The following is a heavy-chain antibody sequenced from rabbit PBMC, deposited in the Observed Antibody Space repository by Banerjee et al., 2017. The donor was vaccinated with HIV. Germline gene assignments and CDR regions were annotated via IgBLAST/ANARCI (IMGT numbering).Heavy chain of an antibody. CDR1: GFSFSSSYY. Sequence: QSLEESGGGLVKPEGSLTLTCTASGFSFSSSYYMCWVRQAPGKGLEWIACIYAGSSGSTYYASWAKGRFTISKTSSTTVTLQMTSLTAADTATYFCARSRDYDRGGYATGLWGPGTLVTVS. CDR2: IYAGSSGST. CDR3: ARSRDYDRGGYATGL. J-gene: IGHJ4*01. V-gene: IGHV1S40*01. D-gene: IGHD6-1*01.